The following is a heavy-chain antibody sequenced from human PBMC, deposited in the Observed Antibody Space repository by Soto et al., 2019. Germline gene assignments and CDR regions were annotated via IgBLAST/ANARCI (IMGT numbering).Heavy chain of an antibody. D-gene: IGHD1-1*01. CDR2: INPNSGGT. CDR1: GYTFTGYY. Sequence: ASVKVSCKVSGYTFTGYYMHWVRQAPGQGLEWMGWINPNSGGTNYAQKFQGRVTMTRDTSISTAYMELSRLRSDDTAVYYCARDPKNWNDGVEDYFDYWGQGTLVTVSS. V-gene: IGHV1-2*02. J-gene: IGHJ4*02. CDR3: ARDPKNWNDGVEDYFDY.